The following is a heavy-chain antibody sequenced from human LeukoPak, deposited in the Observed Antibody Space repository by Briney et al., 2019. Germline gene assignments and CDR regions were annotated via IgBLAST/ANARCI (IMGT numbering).Heavy chain of an antibody. V-gene: IGHV3-74*01. CDR1: GFTFSSYW. CDR2: INSDWSST. J-gene: IGHJ6*03. CDR3: ARDPLFYCSGGSCPGYMDV. D-gene: IGHD2-15*01. Sequence: GGSLRLSCAAPGFTFSSYWMHWVRQAPGKGLVWVSRINSDWSSTSYADSVKGRFTISGDNAKNTLYLQMNSLRAEDTAVYYCARDPLFYCSGGSCPGYMDVWGKGTTVTVSS.